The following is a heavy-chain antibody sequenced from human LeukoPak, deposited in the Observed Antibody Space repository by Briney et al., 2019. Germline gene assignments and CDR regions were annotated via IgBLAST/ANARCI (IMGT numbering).Heavy chain of an antibody. CDR2: IWYNGSNK. CDR1: GFTFSSYG. D-gene: IGHD5-12*01. Sequence: PGRSLRLSCAASGFTFSSYGMHWVRQAPGKGLEWVAVIWYNGSNKYYADSVKGRFTISRDNSKNTLYLQMNSLRAEDTAVYYCARGGGGYDVYFDYWGQGTLVTVSS. J-gene: IGHJ4*02. CDR3: ARGGGGYDVYFDY. V-gene: IGHV3-33*01.